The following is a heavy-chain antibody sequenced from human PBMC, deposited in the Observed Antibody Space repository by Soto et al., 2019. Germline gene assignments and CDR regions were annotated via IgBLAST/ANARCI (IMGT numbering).Heavy chain of an antibody. D-gene: IGHD5-18*01. V-gene: IGHV1-69*01. CDR1: GGTFSSYA. CDR2: IIPIFGTA. CDR3: ARGPFWGAKYSYGLGFY. J-gene: IGHJ4*02. Sequence: QVQLVQSGAEVKKPGSSVKVPCKASGGTFSSYAISWVRQAPGQGLEWMGGIIPIFGTANYAQKFQGRVTITADESTSTAYMELSSLRSEDTAVYYCARGPFWGAKYSYGLGFYWGQGTLVTVSS.